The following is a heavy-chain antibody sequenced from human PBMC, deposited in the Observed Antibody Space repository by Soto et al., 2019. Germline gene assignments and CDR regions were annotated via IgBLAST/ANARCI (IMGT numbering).Heavy chain of an antibody. D-gene: IGHD3-3*02. Sequence: QVQLVESGGGVVKPGRSLRLSCEASAFTFSTYVRHWVRQAPGKGLEWVARISYDGSEKVYADSVKGRFTITRNNSKDTLYLQMNGLRAEDTAVCYGAKEEHFGSSVDCWGQGTLVTVSS. CDR1: AFTFSTYV. V-gene: IGHV3-30*18. CDR3: AKEEHFGSSVDC. J-gene: IGHJ4*02. CDR2: ISYDGSEK.